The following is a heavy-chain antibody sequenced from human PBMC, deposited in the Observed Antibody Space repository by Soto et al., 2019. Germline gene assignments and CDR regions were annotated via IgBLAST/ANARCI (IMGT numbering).Heavy chain of an antibody. J-gene: IGHJ3*02. Sequence: QVQLVQSGAEVKKPGSSVKVSCKASGGTFSSYTISWVRQAPGQGLEWMGRIIPILGIANYAQKFQGRVTITADKSTSTADMELSSLRSEDTAVYYCARLTDYDSFDIWGQGTMVTVAA. CDR2: IIPILGIA. V-gene: IGHV1-69*02. D-gene: IGHD4-17*01. CDR3: ARLTDYDSFDI. CDR1: GGTFSSYT.